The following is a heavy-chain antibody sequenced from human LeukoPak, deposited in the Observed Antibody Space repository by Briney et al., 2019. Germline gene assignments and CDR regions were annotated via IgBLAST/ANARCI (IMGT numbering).Heavy chain of an antibody. Sequence: PGGSLRLSCAVSRFTFSNYWMTWVRQAPGKGLEWVANIKQDGGEKYYVDSVKGRFTISRDNTKNSLYLQMNSLRAEDTAVYYCVGGDYFDYWGQGTLVTVSS. V-gene: IGHV3-7*01. CDR3: VGGDYFDY. CDR1: RFTFSNYW. D-gene: IGHD4-17*01. CDR2: IKQDGGEK. J-gene: IGHJ4*02.